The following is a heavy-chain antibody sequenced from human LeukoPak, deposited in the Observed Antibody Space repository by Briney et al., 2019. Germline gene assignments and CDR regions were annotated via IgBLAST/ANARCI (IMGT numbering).Heavy chain of an antibody. CDR1: GFTFSSYE. CDR3: ARGDRYDWDYYYYMDV. CDR2: ISSSGTII. J-gene: IGHJ6*03. D-gene: IGHD1-20*01. V-gene: IGHV3-48*03. Sequence: PGGSLRLSCAASGFTFSSYEMNWVRQAPGKGLEWVSYISSSGTIIYYADSVKGRFTISRDNAKNSLYLQMNSLRAEDTAVHYCARGDRYDWDYYYYMDVWGKGTTVTISS.